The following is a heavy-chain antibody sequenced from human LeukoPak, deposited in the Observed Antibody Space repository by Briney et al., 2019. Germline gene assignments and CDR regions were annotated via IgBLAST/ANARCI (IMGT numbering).Heavy chain of an antibody. CDR2: ISGSGATM. Sequence: GGSLRLSCAASGFNFRSFEMNCGRQAPGKGLEWVSYISGSGATMYYADSVKGRFTISRDNAKNSLYLQMNSLRAEDTAFYYCAREASGGSSDFWGQGTLVTVSS. V-gene: IGHV3-48*03. CDR3: AREASGGSSDF. J-gene: IGHJ4*02. D-gene: IGHD2-15*01. CDR1: GFNFRSFE.